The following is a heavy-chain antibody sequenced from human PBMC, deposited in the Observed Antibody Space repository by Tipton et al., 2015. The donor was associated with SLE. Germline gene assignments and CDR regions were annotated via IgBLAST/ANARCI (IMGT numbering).Heavy chain of an antibody. CDR3: ARLLVAAHPFDI. CDR2: IDPSDSYT. CDR1: GYSFTSYW. D-gene: IGHD6-25*01. J-gene: IGHJ3*02. V-gene: IGHV5-10-1*01. Sequence: QLVQSGAEVKKPGESLKISCKGSGYSFTSYWISWVRQMSGKGLEWMGRIDPSDSYTNYSPSFQGHVTTSADKSISTAYLQWSSLKASDTAMYYCARLLVAAHPFDIWDQVTMVTVSS.